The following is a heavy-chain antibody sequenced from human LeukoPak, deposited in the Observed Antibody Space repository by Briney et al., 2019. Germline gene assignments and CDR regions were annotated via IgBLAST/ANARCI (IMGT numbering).Heavy chain of an antibody. CDR3: ARDLYYDSSGLPNFDY. V-gene: IGHV3-30-3*01. CDR1: GFTFSSYA. J-gene: IGHJ4*02. D-gene: IGHD3-22*01. CDR2: ISYDGSNK. Sequence: GGSLRLSCAASGFTFSSYAMHWVRQAPGKGLEWVAVISYDGSNKYYADSVKGRFTISRDNSKNTLYLQINSLRAEDAAVYYGARDLYYDSSGLPNFDYWGQGTLVTVSS.